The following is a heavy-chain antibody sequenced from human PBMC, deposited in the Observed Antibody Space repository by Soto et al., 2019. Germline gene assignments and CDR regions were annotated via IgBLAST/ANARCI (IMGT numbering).Heavy chain of an antibody. CDR2: SNPSGGST. CDR3: ARDQGDSTGRGYYYYYSLDV. V-gene: IGHV1-46*01. CDR1: GYTFTSYY. Sequence: QVQLVQSGAEVKKPGASVKVSCKASGYTFTSYYIHWVRQAPGQGLEWMGISNPSGGSTTYAQKFHGRVTMTSDTSTSTVYMELSSLRSEDTAVYYCARDQGDSTGRGYYYYYSLDVWGQGTTVTVSS. D-gene: IGHD4-4*01. J-gene: IGHJ6*02.